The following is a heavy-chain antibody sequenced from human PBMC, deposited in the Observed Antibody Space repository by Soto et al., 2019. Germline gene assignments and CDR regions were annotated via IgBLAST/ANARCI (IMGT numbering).Heavy chain of an antibody. J-gene: IGHJ4*02. Sequence: QAQVVQSGAEVRKPGSSVKLSCKASEGTFNRYAIAWVRQAPGQGLEWMGGIIPYYNTLNYAQKFQDSVTITADDATNTVYMELSSRRSDDAAVYFCASGASRLYPYFFDNWAQRTLVTVSS. D-gene: IGHD2-2*01. V-gene: IGHV1-69*01. CDR3: ASGASRLYPYFFDN. CDR1: EGTFNRYA. CDR2: IIPYYNTL.